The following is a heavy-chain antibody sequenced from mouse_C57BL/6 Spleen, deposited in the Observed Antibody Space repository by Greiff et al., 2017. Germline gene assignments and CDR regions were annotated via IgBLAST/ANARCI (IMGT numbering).Heavy chain of an antibody. CDR2: ISSGSSTI. V-gene: IGHV5-17*01. Sequence: EVKLVESGGGLVKPGGSLKLSCAASGFTFSDYGMHWVRQAPEKGLEWVAYISSGSSTIYYADTVKGRFTIARDNAKNTLFLQMTSLRSEDTAMYYCAREGTTVGYFDDWGTGTTVTVSS. CDR1: GFTFSDYG. D-gene: IGHD1-1*01. CDR3: AREGTTVGYFDD. J-gene: IGHJ1*03.